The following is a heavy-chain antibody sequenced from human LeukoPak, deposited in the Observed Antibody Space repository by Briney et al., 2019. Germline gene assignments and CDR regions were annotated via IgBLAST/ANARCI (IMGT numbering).Heavy chain of an antibody. J-gene: IGHJ4*02. V-gene: IGHV3-20*04. CDR3: ATIVCDNSGWYHFDH. CDR2: INWNGGST. D-gene: IGHD6-19*01. Sequence: GGSLRLSCAASGFTFDDYGMSWVRQAPGKGLEWVSGINWNGGSTGYADSVKGRFTISRDNAKNSLYLQMNSLRAEDTALYYCATIVCDNSGWYHFDHWGQGALVTVSS. CDR1: GFTFDDYG.